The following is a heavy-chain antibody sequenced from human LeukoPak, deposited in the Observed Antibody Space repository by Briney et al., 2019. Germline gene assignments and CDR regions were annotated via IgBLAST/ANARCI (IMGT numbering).Heavy chain of an antibody. Sequence: PGGSLRLSCAASGLTFSSYSMNWVRQAPGKGLEWVSYISSSSSTIYYADSVKGRFTISRDNAKNSLYLQMNSLRDEDTAVYYCARAYSSGWYPPGYWGQGTLVTVSS. J-gene: IGHJ4*02. CDR2: ISSSSSTI. D-gene: IGHD6-19*01. CDR3: ARAYSSGWYPPGY. V-gene: IGHV3-48*02. CDR1: GLTFSSYS.